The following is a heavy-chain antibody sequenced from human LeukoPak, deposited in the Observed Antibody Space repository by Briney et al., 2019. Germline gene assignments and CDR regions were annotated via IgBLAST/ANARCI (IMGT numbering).Heavy chain of an antibody. J-gene: IGHJ4*02. CDR3: AKDAAMATIYYFDY. CDR1: GFTFNIYA. D-gene: IGHD5-24*01. CDR2: ITDSGDVT. Sequence: GGSLRLSCAASGFTFNIYAMSWVRQAPGKGLEWVSAITDSGDVTYYADSVKGRFIVSRDNSKNTLSLQMNSLRNEDTAVYYCAKDAAMATIYYFDYWGQGTLVTVSS. V-gene: IGHV3-23*01.